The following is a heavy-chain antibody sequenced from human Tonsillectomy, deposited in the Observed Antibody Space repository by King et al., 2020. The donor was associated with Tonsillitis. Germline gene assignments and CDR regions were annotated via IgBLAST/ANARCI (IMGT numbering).Heavy chain of an antibody. J-gene: IGHJ4*02. Sequence: VQLVESGAEVKKPGASVKVSCKASEYTFTGYYMHWVRQAPGQGLEWMGFINPNSGGTNSAQKFQGRVTMTRDTSLSTAYMDPSSLKSDDTAIYYCARVMSKGGAIDYWGQGTLVIVSS. CDR2: INPNSGGT. CDR1: EYTFTGYY. V-gene: IGHV1-2*02. D-gene: IGHD2-8*01. CDR3: ARVMSKGGAIDY.